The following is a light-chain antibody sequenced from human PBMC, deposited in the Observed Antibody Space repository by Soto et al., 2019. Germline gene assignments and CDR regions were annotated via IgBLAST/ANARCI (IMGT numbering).Light chain of an antibody. CDR3: QSHDSGLSGVV. J-gene: IGLJ2*01. Sequence: QSVLTQPPSVSGAPGQRVTISCTGSTSNIGAGYDVHWYQQLPGTAPKLLIYGNSNRPSGVPDRFSGSKSGTSACLAITGLQTEDEADYYCQSHDSGLSGVVFGGGTKLTVL. CDR2: GNS. CDR1: TSNIGAGYD. V-gene: IGLV1-40*01.